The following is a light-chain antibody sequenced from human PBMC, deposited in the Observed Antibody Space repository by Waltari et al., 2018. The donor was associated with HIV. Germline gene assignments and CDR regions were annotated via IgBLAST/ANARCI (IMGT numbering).Light chain of an antibody. CDR1: QSVLYSSNNKNY. Sequence: DIVMTQSPDSLAVSLGERATINCRSSQSVLYSSNNKNYLAWYQQKPGQPPKLLIYWASGIPDRFSGSGSGSNFTLKIARVATDDAGTYYCMHRKAFPYTFGGGTKIEI. CDR3: MHRKAFPYT. V-gene: IGKV4-1*01. CDR2: WAS. J-gene: IGKJ4*01.